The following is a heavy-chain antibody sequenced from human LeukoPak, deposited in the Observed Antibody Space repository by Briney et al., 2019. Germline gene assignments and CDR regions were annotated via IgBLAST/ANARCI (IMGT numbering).Heavy chain of an antibody. CDR1: GFTFSTYE. V-gene: IGHV3-23*01. CDR2: ITGSGETT. J-gene: IGHJ4*02. Sequence: GGSLRLSCAASGFTFSTYEMNWVRQAPGKGLEWVSVITGSGETTFYADSVKGRFTVSRDNSKDTLSLQMNSLRAEDTAIYCCTRYDISTYARRSFDYWGQGTLVTVSS. D-gene: IGHD3-9*01. CDR3: TRYDISTYARRSFDY.